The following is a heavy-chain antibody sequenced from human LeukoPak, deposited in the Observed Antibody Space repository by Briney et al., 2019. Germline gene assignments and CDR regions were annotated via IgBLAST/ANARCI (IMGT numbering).Heavy chain of an antibody. CDR1: GFTVSSNY. Sequence: GGSLRLSCAASGFTVSSNYMSWVRQAPGKGLEWVSVIYSGGSTYYADSAKGRFTISRDNSKNTLYLQMNSLRAEDTAVYYCAYSSSWRKFDYWGQGTLVTASS. J-gene: IGHJ4*02. D-gene: IGHD6-13*01. CDR2: IYSGGST. V-gene: IGHV3-66*01. CDR3: AYSSSWRKFDY.